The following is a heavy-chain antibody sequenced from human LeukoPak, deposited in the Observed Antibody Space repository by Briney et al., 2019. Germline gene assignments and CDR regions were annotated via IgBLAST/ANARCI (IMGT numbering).Heavy chain of an antibody. CDR3: ARDGFGGYYFDY. V-gene: IGHV3-21*01. D-gene: IGHD3-10*01. CDR1: GFSFSTYN. J-gene: IGHJ4*02. CDR2: ISSSSSYI. Sequence: GGSLSLSCEASGFSFSTYNMNWVRQAPGKGLEWVSSISSSSSYIYYADSVKGRFTISRDNAKNSLYLQMNSLRAEDTAVYYCARDGFGGYYFDYWGQGTLVTVSS.